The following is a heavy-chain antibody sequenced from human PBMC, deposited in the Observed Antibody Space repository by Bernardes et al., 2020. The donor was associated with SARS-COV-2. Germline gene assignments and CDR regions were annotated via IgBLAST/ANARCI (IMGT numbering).Heavy chain of an antibody. V-gene: IGHV3-74*03. CDR3: ARGASSGYRIDY. CDR1: AITFSNYW. D-gene: IGHD3-22*01. Sequence: SLGLSRAASAITFSNYWMHWVRHAPVKGLIWVSRISAEWTGITYADSVQGRFTISRDNAKNTLYLQMNSLRDEDTAIYYCARGASSGYRIDYWGPGLLVTVSS. CDR2: ISAEWTGI. J-gene: IGHJ4*02.